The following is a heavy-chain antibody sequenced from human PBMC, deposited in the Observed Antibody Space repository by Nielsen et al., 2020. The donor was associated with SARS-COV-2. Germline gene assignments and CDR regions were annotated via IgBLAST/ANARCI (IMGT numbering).Heavy chain of an antibody. CDR1: GFTFNNYW. V-gene: IGHV3-7*01. CDR3: ARHYCSGGRCYLRYFDH. Sequence: GGSLRLSCAASGFTFNNYWMSWVRQAPGKGLEWVANIEPDGSENNYVDSVKGRFTISRDNAKNSLCLQLNHLSAEDTAVYYCARHYCSGGRCYLRYFDHWGQGTLVTVSP. J-gene: IGHJ4*02. CDR2: IEPDGSEN. D-gene: IGHD2-15*01.